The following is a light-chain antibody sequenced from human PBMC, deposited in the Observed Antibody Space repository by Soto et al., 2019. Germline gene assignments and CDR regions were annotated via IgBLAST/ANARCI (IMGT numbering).Light chain of an antibody. Sequence: QTVVTQSPSASASLGASVKLTCTLSSGHSSYAIAWHQQQPEKGPRYLMKLNSDGSHSKGDGIPHRFSGSSSGAERYLTISSLQSEDEADYYCQTWGTGIRVFGGGTKLTVL. CDR2: LNSDGSH. V-gene: IGLV4-69*01. CDR3: QTWGTGIRV. J-gene: IGLJ2*01. CDR1: SGHSSYA.